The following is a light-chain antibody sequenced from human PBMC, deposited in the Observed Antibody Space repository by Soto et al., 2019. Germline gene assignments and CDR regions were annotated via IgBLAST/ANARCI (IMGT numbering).Light chain of an antibody. V-gene: IGLV1-40*01. CDR3: QSYDSRLSVV. Sequence: QSVLTQPPSVSGAPGQRVTISCTGSSSNIGAGYGVHWYQQLPGTAPKLLIYGNSNRPSGVPDRFSGSKSGTSASLAITGLQAEDEADYYCQSYDSRLSVVFGGGTKVTVL. CDR1: SSNIGAGYG. J-gene: IGLJ2*01. CDR2: GNS.